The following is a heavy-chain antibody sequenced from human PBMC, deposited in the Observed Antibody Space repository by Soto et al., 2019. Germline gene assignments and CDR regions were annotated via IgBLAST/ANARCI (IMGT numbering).Heavy chain of an antibody. CDR2: ISSGGSSI. Sequence: GGSLRLSCAASGFTFNDYYMSWIRQAPGKGLEWVSYISSGGSSIYYADSVKGRFTISRDNAKDSLNLQMNSLRAEDTAVYYCARAGDFGGYPINYFFYMDVWGKGTTVTVSS. J-gene: IGHJ6*03. D-gene: IGHD4-17*01. V-gene: IGHV3-11*01. CDR3: ARAGDFGGYPINYFFYMDV. CDR1: GFTFNDYY.